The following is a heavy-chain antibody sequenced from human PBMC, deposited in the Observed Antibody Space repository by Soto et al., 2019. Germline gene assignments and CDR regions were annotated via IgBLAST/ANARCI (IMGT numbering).Heavy chain of an antibody. CDR3: ARSSGWHEVWFDP. Sequence: EVQLVESGGGLIQPGGSLRLSCAASGFTVSSNYMSWVRQAPGKGLEWVSVIYSGGSTYYADSVKGRFTISRDNSKNTLYLQMNSLRAEDTAVYYCARSSGWHEVWFDPWGQGTLVTVSS. J-gene: IGHJ5*02. CDR2: IYSGGST. V-gene: IGHV3-53*01. D-gene: IGHD6-19*01. CDR1: GFTVSSNY.